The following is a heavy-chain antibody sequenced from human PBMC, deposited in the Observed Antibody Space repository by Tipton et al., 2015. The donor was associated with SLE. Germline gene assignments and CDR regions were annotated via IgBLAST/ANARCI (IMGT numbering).Heavy chain of an antibody. CDR3: ARCQGSTVTTNWYFDL. CDR2: IYYSGST. D-gene: IGHD4-17*01. V-gene: IGHV4-31*11. J-gene: IGHJ2*01. CDR1: GYSISSGYY. Sequence: TLSLTCAVSGYSISSGYYWSWLRQHPGKGLEWIGYIYYSGSTYYNPSLKSRVTISVDTSKNQFSLKLSSVTAADTAVYYCARCQGSTVTTNWYFDLWGRGTLVTVSS.